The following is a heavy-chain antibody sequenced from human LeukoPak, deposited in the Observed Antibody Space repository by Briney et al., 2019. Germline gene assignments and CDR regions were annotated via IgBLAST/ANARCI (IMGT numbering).Heavy chain of an antibody. J-gene: IGHJ3*02. Sequence: HPGGPLRLSCAASGFTFTSYSMHWVRQAPGKGLEWVAFISYDGSNKYYADSVKGRFTISRDNSKNTLYLQMNSLRAEDTAVYYCAKDCTSMVRGVFDAFDIWGQGTMVTVSS. V-gene: IGHV3-30*02. D-gene: IGHD3-10*01. CDR2: ISYDGSNK. CDR1: GFTFTSYS. CDR3: AKDCTSMVRGVFDAFDI.